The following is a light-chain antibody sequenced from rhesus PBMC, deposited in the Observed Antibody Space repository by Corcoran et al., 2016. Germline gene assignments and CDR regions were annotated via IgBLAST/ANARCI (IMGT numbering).Light chain of an antibody. J-gene: IGKJ1*01. CDR3: QQYSRSPPT. V-gene: IGKV1-22*01. CDR1: QSISSW. CDR2: KAS. Sequence: DIQMTQSPSSLSASVGDTVTITCRASQSISSWLAWYQQKPGKAPKFLIYKASSLQSGVPSRFSGSGSGTDFTLTISRLQSEYFATYSCQQYSRSPPTFGQGTKVEI.